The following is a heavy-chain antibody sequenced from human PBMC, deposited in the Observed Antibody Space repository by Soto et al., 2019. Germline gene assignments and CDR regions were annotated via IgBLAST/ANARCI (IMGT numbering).Heavy chain of an antibody. V-gene: IGHV4-59*08. D-gene: IGHD5-12*01. Sequence: SETLFLTCTVSGGSISSYYWSWIRQPPGKGLEWIGYIYYSGSTNYNPSLKSRVTISVDTSKNQFSLKLSSVTAADTAEYYCAGGGIVATIYNWFDHWGQGTLVTVPS. CDR2: IYYSGST. CDR3: AGGGIVATIYNWFDH. J-gene: IGHJ5*02. CDR1: GGSISSYY.